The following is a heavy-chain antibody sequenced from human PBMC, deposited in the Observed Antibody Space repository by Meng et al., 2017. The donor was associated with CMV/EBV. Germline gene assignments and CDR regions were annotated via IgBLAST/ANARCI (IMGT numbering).Heavy chain of an antibody. D-gene: IGHD3-22*01. Sequence: SGPTLVKPTQTLTLTCTFSGFSLSTSGVGVGGIRQPPGKALEWLALIYWNDDKRYSPSLKSRLTITKDTSKNQVVLTMTNMDPVDTATYYCAHSWTYYYDSSGRDAFDIWGQGTMVTVSS. CDR3: AHSWTYYYDSSGRDAFDI. CDR1: GFSLSTSGVG. CDR2: IYWNDDK. J-gene: IGHJ3*02. V-gene: IGHV2-5*01.